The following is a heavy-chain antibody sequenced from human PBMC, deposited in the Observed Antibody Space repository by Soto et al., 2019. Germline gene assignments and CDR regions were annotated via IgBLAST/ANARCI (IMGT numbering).Heavy chain of an antibody. CDR1: GFTFSSYG. CDR2: IWYDGSNK. J-gene: IGHJ6*02. CDR3: AREGEHLDYSGMDV. D-gene: IGHD3-16*01. Sequence: GGSLRLSCAASGFTFSSYGMHWVRQAPGKGLEWVAVIWYDGSNKYYADSVKGRFTISRDNPKNTLYLQMNSLRAEDTAVYYCAREGEHLDYSGMDVWGHGTTVTVSS. V-gene: IGHV3-33*01.